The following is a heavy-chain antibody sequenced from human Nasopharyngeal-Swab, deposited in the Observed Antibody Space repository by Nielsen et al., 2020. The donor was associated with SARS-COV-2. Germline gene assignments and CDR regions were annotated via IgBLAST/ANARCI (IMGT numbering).Heavy chain of an antibody. CDR3: AKDRLYPEVKWGNSMDV. CDR2: ISGGGDISGSGGST. CDR1: GYSFRTYG. Sequence: GGSLRLSCVASGYSFRTYGMTWVRQAPGKGLEWVAAISGGGDISGSGGSTYYADSVKGRFTMSRDNAKNSLYLQMNSLRDEDTALYYCAKDRLYPEVKWGNSMDVWGQGTTVTVSS. V-gene: IGHV3-23*01. D-gene: IGHD1-26*01. J-gene: IGHJ6*02.